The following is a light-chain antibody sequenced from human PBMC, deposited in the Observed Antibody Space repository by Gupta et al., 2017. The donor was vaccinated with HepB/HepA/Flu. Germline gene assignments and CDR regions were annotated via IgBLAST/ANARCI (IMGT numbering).Light chain of an antibody. J-gene: IGKJ1*01. Sequence: DIQMIQSPSSLSASVGDRVTITCRSSQSMSSSLNWYQQRPVKPPKLLIYDATTLQRGVPSRFSGCASGTDFSLSIVSLHPEYFVSYYCQQDYWTPKTFGQGTRVEVK. CDR3: QQDYWTPKT. CDR1: QSMSSS. V-gene: IGKV1-39*01. CDR2: DAT.